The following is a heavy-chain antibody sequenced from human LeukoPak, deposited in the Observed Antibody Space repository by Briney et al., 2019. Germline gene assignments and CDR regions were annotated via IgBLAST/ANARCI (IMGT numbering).Heavy chain of an antibody. V-gene: IGHV3-11*04. Sequence: GGSLRLSCAASGFTFSDYYMSWIRQAPGKGLEWVSYISSSGSTIYYAGSVKGRFTISRDNAKNSLYLQMNSLRAEDTAVYYCARAERSQGIAVAGTVFDYWGQGTLVTVSS. CDR3: ARAERSQGIAVAGTVFDY. D-gene: IGHD6-19*01. J-gene: IGHJ4*02. CDR1: GFTFSDYY. CDR2: ISSSGSTI.